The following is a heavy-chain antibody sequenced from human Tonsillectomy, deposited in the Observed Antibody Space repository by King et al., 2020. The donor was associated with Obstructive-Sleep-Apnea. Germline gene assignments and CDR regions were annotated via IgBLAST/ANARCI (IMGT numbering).Heavy chain of an antibody. J-gene: IGHJ4*02. CDR2: IDSKSESI. CDR3: AKGGTNGWDFDH. V-gene: IGHV3-48*04. D-gene: IGHD6-19*01. Sequence: VQLVESGGRLVEPGGSLRLSCAAFGFTFSNDCMNWVRQTPGQGPEWISYIDSKSESIYYADSVRGRFTISRDNAENSLYLQTNSLRVEDTAVYYCAKGGTNGWDFDHWGKGTLVTVSS. CDR1: GFTFSNDC.